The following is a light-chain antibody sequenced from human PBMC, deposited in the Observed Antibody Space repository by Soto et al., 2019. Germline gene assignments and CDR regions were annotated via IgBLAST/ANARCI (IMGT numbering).Light chain of an antibody. CDR3: QQSYNTPKT. J-gene: IGKJ1*01. CDR2: AAS. CDR1: QSISNY. Sequence: DIQMTQSPSTLSASVGDRVTITCRASQSISNYLNWYQQKPGEVPKLLIYAASSLQSGVPSRFSGSGSGTDFSLTISSLQPEDFASYYCQQSYNTPKTFGQGTKVDI. V-gene: IGKV1-39*01.